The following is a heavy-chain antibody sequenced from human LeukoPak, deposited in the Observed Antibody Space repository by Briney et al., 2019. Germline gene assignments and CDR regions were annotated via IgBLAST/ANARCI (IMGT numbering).Heavy chain of an antibody. CDR3: AKMSISGSYHYFDY. Sequence: GGSLRLSCVASEFTFSSYWMSWVRQAPGKGLEWVANIKQDGSEKYYVDSVKGRFTISRDNAKNSLYLQMNSLRAEDTAVYYCAKMSISGSYHYFDYWGQGTLVTVSS. V-gene: IGHV3-7*01. D-gene: IGHD1-26*01. CDR1: EFTFSSYW. CDR2: IKQDGSEK. J-gene: IGHJ4*02.